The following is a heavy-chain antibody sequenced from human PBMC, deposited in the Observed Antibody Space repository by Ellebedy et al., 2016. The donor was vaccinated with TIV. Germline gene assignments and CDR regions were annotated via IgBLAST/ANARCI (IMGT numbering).Heavy chain of an antibody. CDR1: GYTFTDYA. J-gene: IGHJ4*02. D-gene: IGHD6-19*01. CDR3: ARRERGGRYPFDF. Sequence: AASVKVSCKASGYTFTDYAIHWVRQAPGQRLEWMGWLNAGNGDLNYSGKFEGRVSITRDTSANTASMEVSSLTSEDTAVYYCARRERGGRYPFDFWGQGTLVTVSS. V-gene: IGHV1-3*01. CDR2: LNAGNGDL.